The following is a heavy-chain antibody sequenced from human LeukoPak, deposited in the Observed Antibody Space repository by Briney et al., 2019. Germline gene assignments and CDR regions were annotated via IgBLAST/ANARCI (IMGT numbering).Heavy chain of an antibody. V-gene: IGHV3-7*01. CDR3: ARGGYYYDSSGYYDY. CDR2: IKQDGSEK. CDR1: GFIFSSYW. Sequence: GGSLRLSCAASGFIFSSYWMSWVRQAPGKGLEWVANIKQDGSEKYYVDSVKGRFTISRDNAKNSLYLQMNSLRAKDTAVYYCARGGYYYDSSGYYDYWGQGTLVTVSS. D-gene: IGHD3-22*01. J-gene: IGHJ4*02.